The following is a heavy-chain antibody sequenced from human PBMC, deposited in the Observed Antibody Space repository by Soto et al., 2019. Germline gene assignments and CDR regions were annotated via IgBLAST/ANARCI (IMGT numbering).Heavy chain of an antibody. Sequence: GPTLVNPTQTLTLTCTFSGFSLSTTGVGVGWIRQPPGKALEWLALIYWDDDKRYNPSLKSRLTITKDTSKNQVVLTMTNMDPVDTATYYCVQSRCGGDCLQSYSSHSYYGLDVWGQGTTVTVSS. D-gene: IGHD2-21*01. V-gene: IGHV2-5*02. J-gene: IGHJ6*02. CDR3: VQSRCGGDCLQSYSSHSYYGLDV. CDR2: IYWDDDK. CDR1: GFSLSTTGVG.